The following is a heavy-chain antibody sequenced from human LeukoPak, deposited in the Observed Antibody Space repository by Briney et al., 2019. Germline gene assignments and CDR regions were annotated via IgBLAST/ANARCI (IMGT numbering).Heavy chain of an antibody. D-gene: IGHD3-3*01. V-gene: IGHV1-2*02. CDR2: INPNSGGT. Sequence: ASVKVSCKASGYTFTGYHMHWVRQAPGQGLEWMGWINPNSGGTNYAQKFQGRVTMTRDTSISTAYMELSRLRSDDTAVYYCARGVNDFWSGAHNLWGQGTLVTVSS. CDR1: GYTFTGYH. J-gene: IGHJ4*02. CDR3: ARGVNDFWSGAHNL.